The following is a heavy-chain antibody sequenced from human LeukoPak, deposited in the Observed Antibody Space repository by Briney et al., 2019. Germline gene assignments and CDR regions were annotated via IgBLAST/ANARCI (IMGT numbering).Heavy chain of an antibody. J-gene: IGHJ3*02. Sequence: SETLSLTCTVSGYSISSGYYWGWIRQPPGKGLEWIGSIYHSGSTYYNPSLKSRVTISLDTSKNQISLKLSSVTAADTAVYYCARVRHGAFDIWGQGTMVTVSS. V-gene: IGHV4-38-2*02. CDR2: IYHSGST. CDR1: GYSISSGYY. CDR3: ARVRHGAFDI.